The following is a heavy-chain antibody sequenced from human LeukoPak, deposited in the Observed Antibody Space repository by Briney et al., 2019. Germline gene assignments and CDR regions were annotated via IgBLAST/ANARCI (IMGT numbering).Heavy chain of an antibody. Sequence: PGGSLRLSCAASRFTFSSYAMSWVRQAPGKGLEWVSAVSGSGGSTYYADSVKGRFTISRDNSKSTLYIQMNSLRAEDTAVYYCARAKPKNMVRGLIMRRESRYYFDYWGQGTLVTVSS. CDR1: RFTFSSYA. J-gene: IGHJ4*02. CDR2: VSGSGGST. CDR3: ARAKPKNMVRGLIMRRESRYYFDY. D-gene: IGHD3-10*01. V-gene: IGHV3-23*01.